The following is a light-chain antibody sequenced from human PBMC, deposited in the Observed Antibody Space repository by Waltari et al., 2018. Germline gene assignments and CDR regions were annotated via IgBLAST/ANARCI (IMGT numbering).Light chain of an antibody. J-gene: IGKJ3*01. Sequence: EIVLTQSPGTLSLSPGDRATLSCRASQSVFSAYLAWYQQKPGHAPRLLIYGASRRATGITARFSGSGSGTDFTLTISSLEPEDFAVYYCQHRDHWPPDATFGPGTKVDI. CDR2: GAS. CDR3: QHRDHWPPDAT. V-gene: IGKV3D-20*02. CDR1: QSVFSAY.